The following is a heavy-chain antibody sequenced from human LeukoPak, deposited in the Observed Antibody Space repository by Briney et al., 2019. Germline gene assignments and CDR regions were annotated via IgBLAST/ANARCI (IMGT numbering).Heavy chain of an antibody. D-gene: IGHD2-15*01. CDR2: IYYSGNT. J-gene: IGHJ5*02. V-gene: IGHV4-59*08. CDR1: GGSISSYY. CDR3: ARVWDSRTKELGYCSGGSCYIGEFDP. Sequence: PSETLSLTCTVSGGSISSYYWSWIRQPPGKGLEWIGSIYYSGNTNYKPSLKSRVTISVDTSKNQFSLKLSSVTAADTAVYYCARVWDSRTKELGYCSGGSCYIGEFDPWGQGTLVTVSS.